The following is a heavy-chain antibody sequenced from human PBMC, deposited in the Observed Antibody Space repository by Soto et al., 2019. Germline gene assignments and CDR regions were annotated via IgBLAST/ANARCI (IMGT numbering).Heavy chain of an antibody. CDR2: IYPCDSDT. CDR3: ARDSGYFDWLVDY. D-gene: IGHD3-9*01. V-gene: IGHV5-51*01. J-gene: IGHJ4*02. CDR1: EYSFTTYW. Sequence: GESLKISCKGYEYSFTTYWICWVRQIAGNGLEWMWIIYPCDSDTRYNPSFQGQVTVSVDNSISNAYLQWSSLKPSDTAMYYGARDSGYFDWLVDYWGQGTLVTVSS.